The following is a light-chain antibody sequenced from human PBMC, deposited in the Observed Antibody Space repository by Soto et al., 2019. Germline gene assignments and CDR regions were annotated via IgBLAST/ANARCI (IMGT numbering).Light chain of an antibody. J-gene: IGKJ1*01. CDR3: KHFDGYPLT. V-gene: IGKV1-13*02. CDR2: RTS. CDR1: QGLSNA. Sequence: AVQLTQSPSSLSASVGDRVTITCRASQGLSNAVAWYQQRPGKAPKFLIHRTSRVEGGVPSRFSGDGSGTDFTLTISRLQQEDFATYYCKHFDGYPLTFGQGTRVEIK.